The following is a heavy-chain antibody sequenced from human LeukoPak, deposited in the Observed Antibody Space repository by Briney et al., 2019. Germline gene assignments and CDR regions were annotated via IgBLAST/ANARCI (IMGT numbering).Heavy chain of an antibody. CDR1: GGSFSGYY. V-gene: IGHV4-34*01. D-gene: IGHD5-18*01. CDR2: INHSGST. CDR3: ARRRGGYSYGKYNWFDP. J-gene: IGHJ5*02. Sequence: PSETLSLTCAVYGGSFSGYYWSWIRQPPGKGLEWVGEINHSGSTNYNPSLKSRVTISVETSKNQFSLKLSSVTCADTAVYYCARRRGGYSYGKYNWFDPWGQGTLVTVSS.